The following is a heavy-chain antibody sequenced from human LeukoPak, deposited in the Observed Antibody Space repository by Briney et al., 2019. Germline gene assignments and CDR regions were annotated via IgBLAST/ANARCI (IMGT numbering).Heavy chain of an antibody. Sequence: ASVKVSCKASGYTFTSYGISWVRQAPGQGLEWMGWIGAYNGNTNYAQKLQGRVTMTTDTSTSTAYMELRSLRSDDTAVYYCARGYFDWVRGGAYYYYYYMDVWGKGTTVTVSS. V-gene: IGHV1-18*01. CDR1: GYTFTSYG. J-gene: IGHJ6*03. CDR3: ARGYFDWVRGGAYYYYYYMDV. D-gene: IGHD3-9*01. CDR2: IGAYNGNT.